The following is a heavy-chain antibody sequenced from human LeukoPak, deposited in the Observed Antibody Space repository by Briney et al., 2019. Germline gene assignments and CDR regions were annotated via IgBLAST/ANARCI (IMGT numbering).Heavy chain of an antibody. Sequence: ETLSLTCTVSGGSISSYYWSWIRQPPGKGLEWIGSIYHSGSTYYNPSLKSRVTISVDTSKNQFSLKLSSVTAADTAVYYCARGEDSSGITMIHDWFDPWGQGTLVTVSS. CDR1: GGSISSYY. CDR3: ARGEDSSGITMIHDWFDP. V-gene: IGHV4-38-2*02. D-gene: IGHD3-22*01. J-gene: IGHJ5*02. CDR2: IYHSGST.